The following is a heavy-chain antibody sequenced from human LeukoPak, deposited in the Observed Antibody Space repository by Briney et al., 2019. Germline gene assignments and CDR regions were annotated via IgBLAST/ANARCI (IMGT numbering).Heavy chain of an antibody. CDR3: ARGGHSSSSTAFDI. D-gene: IGHD6-6*01. J-gene: IGHJ3*02. Sequence: GASVKVSCKASGYTFTNYDVNWVRQAPGQGLEWTGGIIPIFGTANYAQKFQGRVTITTDESTSTAYMELSSLRSEDTAAYYCARGGHSSSSTAFDIWGQGTMVTVSS. CDR1: GYTFTNYD. V-gene: IGHV1-69*05. CDR2: IIPIFGTA.